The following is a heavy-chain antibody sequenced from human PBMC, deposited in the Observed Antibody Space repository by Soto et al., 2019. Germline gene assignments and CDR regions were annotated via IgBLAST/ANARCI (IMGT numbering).Heavy chain of an antibody. V-gene: IGHV3-15*01. CDR1: GFTFREAW. Sequence: VQLVESGGGLVKPGGSLRLSCAASGFTFREAWMSWGRQAPVKGLEWAGRIKSKSDGETTDYDAPVKGRFTISRDDSKKTLHLQMNSLKTADSAVYYCITAGPDLYYYYYGMDVWGQGTTVTVSS. J-gene: IGHJ6*02. CDR2: IKSKSDGETT. CDR3: ITAGPDLYYYYYGMDV.